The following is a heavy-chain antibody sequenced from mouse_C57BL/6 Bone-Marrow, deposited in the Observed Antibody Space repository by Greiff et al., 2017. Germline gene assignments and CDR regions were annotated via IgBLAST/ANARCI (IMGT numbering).Heavy chain of an antibody. CDR1: GYTFTNYW. J-gene: IGHJ2*01. V-gene: IGHV1-63*01. Sequence: QVQLQQSGAELVRPGTSVKMSCKASGYTFTNYWIGWAKQRPGHGLEWLGDIYPGGGYTNYNEKFKGKATLTADKSSSTAYMQLSSLTSEDSAIYYCASGPYYFDYWGQGTTLTVSS. D-gene: IGHD3-1*01. CDR3: ASGPYYFDY. CDR2: IYPGGGYT.